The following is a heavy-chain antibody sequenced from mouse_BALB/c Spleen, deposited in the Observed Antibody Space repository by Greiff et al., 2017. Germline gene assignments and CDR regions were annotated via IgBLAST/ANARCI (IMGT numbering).Heavy chain of an antibody. Sequence: EVQRVESGPELVKPGASVKISCKTSGYTFTEYTMHWVKQSHGKSLEWIGGINPNNGGTSYNQKFKGKATLTVDKSSSTAYMELRSLTSEDSAVYYCARDDGYYERAMDYWGQGTSVTVSS. V-gene: IGHV1-18*01. J-gene: IGHJ4*01. CDR3: ARDDGYYERAMDY. D-gene: IGHD2-3*01. CDR1: GYTFTEYT. CDR2: INPNNGGT.